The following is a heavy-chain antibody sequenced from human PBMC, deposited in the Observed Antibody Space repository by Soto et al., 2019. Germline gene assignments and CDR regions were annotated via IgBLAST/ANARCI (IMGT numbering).Heavy chain of an antibody. CDR1: GYTFTSYG. V-gene: IGHV1-18*01. CDR3: AISTGAYCGGDCYSDWFDP. D-gene: IGHD2-21*02. CDR2: ISAYNGNT. Sequence: QVQLVQSGAEVKKPGASVKVSCKASGYTFTSYGISWVRQAPGQGLEWMGWISAYNGNTNYAQKLQGRVTMTTDTSTSTAYMALRSLGSDDTAVYYCAISTGAYCGGDCYSDWFDPWGQGTLVTVSS. J-gene: IGHJ5*02.